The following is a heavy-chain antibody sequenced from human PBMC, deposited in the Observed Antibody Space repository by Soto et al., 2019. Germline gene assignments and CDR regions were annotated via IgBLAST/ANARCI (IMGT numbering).Heavy chain of an antibody. Sequence: SQTLSLTCAISGDSVSSNSAAWNWIRQSPSRGLEWLGRTYYRSKWYNDYAVSVKSRITINPDTSKNQFSLQLNSVTPEDTAVYYCARANSSGWSYYYYYCGMDVWGQGTTVTXSS. CDR3: ARANSSGWSYYYYYCGMDV. J-gene: IGHJ6*02. CDR2: TYYRSKWYN. V-gene: IGHV6-1*01. CDR1: GDSVSSNSAA. D-gene: IGHD6-19*01.